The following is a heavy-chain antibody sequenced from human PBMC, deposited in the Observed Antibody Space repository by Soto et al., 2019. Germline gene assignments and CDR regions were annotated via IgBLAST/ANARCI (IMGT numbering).Heavy chain of an antibody. Sequence: QITLKESGPTLVKPTQTLTLTCTFSGFTLTTSGVGVGWIRQPPGKALEWLALIYSNDDKRYNPSLEDRLTITKDTSKNQVVLTMTNMDPVDTATYYCKHRINVDFWSGSVDHWGQGILVTVSS. D-gene: IGHD3-3*01. J-gene: IGHJ4*02. V-gene: IGHV2-5*01. CDR3: KHRINVDFWSGSVDH. CDR1: GFTLTTSGVG. CDR2: IYSNDDK.